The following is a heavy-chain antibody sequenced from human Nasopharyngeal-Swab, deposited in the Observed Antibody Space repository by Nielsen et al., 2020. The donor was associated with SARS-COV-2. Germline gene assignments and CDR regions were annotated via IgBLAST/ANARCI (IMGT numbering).Heavy chain of an antibody. CDR3: AKDRDSGDDSGEYYHYYGMDV. V-gene: IGHV3-23*01. CDR2: ISGGDDST. Sequence: ETLSLTCAASGFTFSNYAMNWVRQAPGRGLEWVSGISGGDDSTKYADSVKGRFTISRDNSKNTLDLQMNSLRAEDTAIYYCAKDRDSGDDSGEYYHYYGMDVWGQGTTVTVSS. J-gene: IGHJ6*02. D-gene: IGHD5-12*01. CDR1: GFTFSNYA.